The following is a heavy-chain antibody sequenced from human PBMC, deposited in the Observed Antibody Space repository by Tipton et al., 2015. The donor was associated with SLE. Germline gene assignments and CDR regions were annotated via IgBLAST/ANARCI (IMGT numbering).Heavy chain of an antibody. V-gene: IGHV4-59*01. CDR3: ARWTLSNYGYFDY. Sequence: TLSLTCTVSGDSMNSYHWSWIRQPPGKGLEWVGYIYSSGSTKYNPSLKSRVTISIDVSKNQFSLKLSSVTAADTAVYYCARWTLSNYGYFDYWGQGTLVTVSS. J-gene: IGHJ4*02. CDR2: IYSSGST. CDR1: GDSMNSYH. D-gene: IGHD4-11*01.